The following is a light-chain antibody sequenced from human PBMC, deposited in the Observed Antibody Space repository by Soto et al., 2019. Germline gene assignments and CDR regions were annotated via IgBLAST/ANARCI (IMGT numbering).Light chain of an antibody. Sequence: EIVMTQSPATLSVSPGERATLSCRASQSVNSNLAWYQQEPGQAPRLLIYGASTRATGIPARFSGSGSGTEFTLTISSLQSEDFAVYYCQQYNNWPLYTFGQGTKLEIK. J-gene: IGKJ2*01. CDR1: QSVNSN. CDR2: GAS. V-gene: IGKV3-15*01. CDR3: QQYNNWPLYT.